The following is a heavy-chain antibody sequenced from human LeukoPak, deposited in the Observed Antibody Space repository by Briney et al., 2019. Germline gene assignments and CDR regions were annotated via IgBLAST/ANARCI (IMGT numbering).Heavy chain of an antibody. CDR2: IYSSGNT. J-gene: IGHJ2*01. D-gene: IGHD3-16*02. CDR1: HGSISSYS. V-gene: IGHV4-59*01. CDR3: ARTVLSSFYWYFDL. Sequence: SETLSLTCSLSHGSISSYSWTWIRQPPGKGLEWIAYIYSSGNTNYNPSLQSRVTISVDTSKDQFSLKLSSVTAADTAVYYCARTVLSSFYWYFDLWGRGTLVTVSS.